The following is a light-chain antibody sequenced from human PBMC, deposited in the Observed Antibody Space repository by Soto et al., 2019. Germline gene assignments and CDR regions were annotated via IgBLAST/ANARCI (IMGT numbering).Light chain of an antibody. CDR1: SSDVGGYNY. V-gene: IGLV2-14*01. CDR3: SSYTSSSTLGV. Sequence: QSALTQPASVSGSPGQSITISCTGTSSDVGGYNYVSWYQQHPGKAPKLMIYDVSNRPSGISYRFSGSKSGNTASLTISGLQAEDEAGYYCSSYTSSSTLGVFGGGTKLTVL. J-gene: IGLJ2*01. CDR2: DVS.